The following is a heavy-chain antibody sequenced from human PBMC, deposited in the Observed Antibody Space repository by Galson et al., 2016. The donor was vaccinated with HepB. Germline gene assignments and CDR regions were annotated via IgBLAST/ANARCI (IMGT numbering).Heavy chain of an antibody. V-gene: IGHV5-51*01. CDR1: GYSFTNYW. CDR2: IYPGDSDT. J-gene: IGHJ4*02. Sequence: QSGAEVKKPGESLKISCKGSGYSFTNYWIGWVRQMPGKGLEWMGIIYPGDSDTRYSPAFQGLVITSADKSSSTAYLQLVSLKASDTATYYCARRLTSGWYDRGFDYWGQGTLVTVSS. CDR3: ARRLTSGWYDRGFDY. D-gene: IGHD6-19*01.